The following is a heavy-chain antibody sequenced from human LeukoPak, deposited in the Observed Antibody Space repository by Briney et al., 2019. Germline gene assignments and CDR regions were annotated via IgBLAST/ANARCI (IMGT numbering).Heavy chain of an antibody. Sequence: GGSLRLSCAASGFTFSSYSMNWVRQAPGKGLEWVSYISSSSNTIYYADSVKGRFTTSRDNAKSSLYLQMNSLRDEDTALYYCVTDTSMGGLFDYWGQGTLVTVSS. CDR2: ISSSSNTI. CDR3: VTDTSMGGLFDY. J-gene: IGHJ4*02. D-gene: IGHD5-18*01. CDR1: GFTFSSYS. V-gene: IGHV3-48*02.